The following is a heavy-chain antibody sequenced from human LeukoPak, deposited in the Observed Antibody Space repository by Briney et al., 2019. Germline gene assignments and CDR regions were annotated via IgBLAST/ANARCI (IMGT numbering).Heavy chain of an antibody. V-gene: IGHV3-30*04. D-gene: IGHD6-13*01. CDR2: ISYDESNK. CDR3: ARQSIPRYSSSWYYFDY. CDR1: GFTFSSYA. Sequence: GRSLRLSCAASGFTFSSYAMHWVRQAPGEGLEWVALISYDESNKYYADSVKGRFTISRDNSKNMLYLQMNSLRAEDTAVYYCARQSIPRYSSSWYYFDYWGQGTLVTVSS. J-gene: IGHJ4*02.